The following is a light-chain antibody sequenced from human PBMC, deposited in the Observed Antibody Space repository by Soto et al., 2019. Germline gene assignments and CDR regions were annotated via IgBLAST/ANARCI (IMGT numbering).Light chain of an antibody. CDR3: QQSFTTPLT. Sequence: DIQMTQSPSSPSASVGDRVTITCRASQNIGRFLNWHQQKPGQAPNVLINVASTLRSGVPSRFSGRGSGTDFNLTINSLQPEDFATYFCQQSFTTPLTFGGGTKVDIK. J-gene: IGKJ4*01. V-gene: IGKV1-39*01. CDR1: QNIGRF. CDR2: VAS.